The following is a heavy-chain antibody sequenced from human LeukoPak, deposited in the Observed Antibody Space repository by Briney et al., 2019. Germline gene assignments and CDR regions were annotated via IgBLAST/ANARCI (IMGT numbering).Heavy chain of an antibody. CDR2: ISYDGSNK. V-gene: IGHV3-30*18. D-gene: IGHD1-26*01. Sequence: GGSLRLSCAASGFTFSSYGMHGVRQAPGKGLEWVAVISYDGSNKYYADSVKGRFTISRDNSKNTLYLQMNSLRAEDTAVYYCAKDADSGSYLRPSYFDYWGQGTLVTVSS. J-gene: IGHJ4*02. CDR1: GFTFSSYG. CDR3: AKDADSGSYLRPSYFDY.